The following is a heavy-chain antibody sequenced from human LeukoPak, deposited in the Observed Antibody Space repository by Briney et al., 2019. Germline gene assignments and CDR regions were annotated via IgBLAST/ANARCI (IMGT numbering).Heavy chain of an antibody. CDR2: IIPIFGTA. Sequence: ASVKVSCKASGYTFTSYAITWVRQAPGQGLEWMGRIIPIFGTANYAQKFQGRVTITTDESTSTAYMELSSLRSEDTAVYYCARDLEMATISNWGQGTLVTVSS. CDR3: ARDLEMATISN. CDR1: GYTFTSYA. J-gene: IGHJ4*02. V-gene: IGHV1-69*05. D-gene: IGHD5-24*01.